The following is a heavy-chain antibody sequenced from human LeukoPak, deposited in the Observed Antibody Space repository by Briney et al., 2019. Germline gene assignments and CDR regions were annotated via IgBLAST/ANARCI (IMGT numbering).Heavy chain of an antibody. J-gene: IGHJ4*02. D-gene: IGHD3-10*01. V-gene: IGHV4-34*01. CDR2: INHSGST. CDR1: GGSFSGYY. Sequence: SETLSLTCAVYGGSFSGYYWSWIRQPPGKGLEWIGQINHSGSTNYNPSLKSRVTISVDTSKNQFSLKLSSVTAADTAVYYCARHRAGMVRHNWGQGTLVTVSS. CDR3: ARHRAGMVRHN.